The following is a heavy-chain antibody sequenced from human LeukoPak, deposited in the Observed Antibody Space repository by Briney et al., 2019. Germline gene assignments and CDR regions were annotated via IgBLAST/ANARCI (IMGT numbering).Heavy chain of an antibody. V-gene: IGHV3-15*05. CDR1: GFTFSNAW. D-gene: IGHD6-13*01. J-gene: IGHJ4*02. Sequence: PGGSLRLSCAASGFTFSNAWMSWVRQAPGKGLEWVGRIKSKTDGGTTDYAAPVKGRFTISRDNSKNSLYLQMNSLTTEDTALYYCAKEARGSSWTGFDYWGQGTLVTVSS. CDR2: IKSKTDGGTT. CDR3: AKEARGSSWTGFDY.